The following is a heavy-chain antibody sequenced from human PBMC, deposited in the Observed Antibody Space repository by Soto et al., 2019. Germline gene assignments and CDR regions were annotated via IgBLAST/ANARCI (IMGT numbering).Heavy chain of an antibody. CDR3: ARDSPGYGDYVLFDY. D-gene: IGHD4-17*01. CDR2: TYYRSKWYN. CDR1: GDTVSSNTAA. J-gene: IGHJ4*02. V-gene: IGHV6-1*01. Sequence: SQTLSLTCDISGDTVSSNTAAWNWIRQSPSRGLEWLGRTYYRSKWYNDYAVSVKSRITINPDTSRNQFSLQLNSVTPEDTAVYYCARDSPGYGDYVLFDYWGQGTLVTVSS.